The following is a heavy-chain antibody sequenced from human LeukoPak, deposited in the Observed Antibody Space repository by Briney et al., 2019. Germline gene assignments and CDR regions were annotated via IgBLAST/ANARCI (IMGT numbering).Heavy chain of an antibody. D-gene: IGHD2-15*01. CDR3: ASGGRYCSGGDCSDDAFDI. Sequence: SETLSLTCAVSGGSISSSNWWSWVRQAPGKGLEWIGEIYHSGSTNYNPSLKSRVTISVDKSKNQFSLKLSSVTAADTAVYYCASGGRYCSGGDCSDDAFDIWGQGTMVTVSS. CDR2: IYHSGST. CDR1: GGSISSSNW. J-gene: IGHJ3*02. V-gene: IGHV4-4*02.